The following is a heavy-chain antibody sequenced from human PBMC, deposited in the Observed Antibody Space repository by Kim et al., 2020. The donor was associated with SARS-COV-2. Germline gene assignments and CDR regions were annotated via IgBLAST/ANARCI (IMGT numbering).Heavy chain of an antibody. Sequence: NDYAAFVKSRITIHPDTSKNQFPLQLNSVTPEDTALYYCARGKSVVRGVTPNFHYWGQGTLVTVSS. CDR2: N. V-gene: IGHV6-1*01. J-gene: IGHJ4*02. CDR3: ARGKSVVRGVTPNFHY. D-gene: IGHD3-10*01.